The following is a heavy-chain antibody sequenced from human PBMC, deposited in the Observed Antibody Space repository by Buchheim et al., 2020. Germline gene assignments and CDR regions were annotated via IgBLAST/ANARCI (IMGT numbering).Heavy chain of an antibody. V-gene: IGHV4-4*02. CDR2: IYYSGST. J-gene: IGHJ5*02. Sequence: QVQLQESGPGLVKASGTLSLTCAVSGASISHSNAWTWVRQSPGRGLEWIGYIYYSGSTYYNPSLKSRVTISVDTSKNQFSLKLSSVTAADTAVYYCARGAIAAAGVLGWFDPWGQGTL. D-gene: IGHD6-13*01. CDR3: ARGAIAAAGVLGWFDP. CDR1: GASISHSNA.